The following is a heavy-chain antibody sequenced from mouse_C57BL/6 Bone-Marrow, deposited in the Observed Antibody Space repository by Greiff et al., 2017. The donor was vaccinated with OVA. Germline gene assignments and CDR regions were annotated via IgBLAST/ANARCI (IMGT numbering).Heavy chain of an antibody. Sequence: EVQRVESGGGLVKPGGSLKLSCAASGFTFSDYGMHWVRQAPEKGLEWVAYISSGSSTIYYADTVKGRFTISRDNAKNTLFLQMTSLRSADTAMYYCARSNYYGSSHWYFDVWGTGTTVTVSS. CDR1: GFTFSDYG. D-gene: IGHD1-1*01. J-gene: IGHJ1*03. V-gene: IGHV5-17*01. CDR3: ARSNYYGSSHWYFDV. CDR2: ISSGSSTI.